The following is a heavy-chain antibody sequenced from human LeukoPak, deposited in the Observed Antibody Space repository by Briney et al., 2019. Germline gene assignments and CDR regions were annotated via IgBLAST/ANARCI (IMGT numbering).Heavy chain of an antibody. V-gene: IGHV1-2*06. D-gene: IGHD6-13*01. CDR3: ARGGIAAAGTSTDAFDI. CDR1: RYTFTGYY. CDR2: INPNSGVT. Sequence: ASVKVSCKASRYTFTGYYMHWVRQAPGQGLEWMGRINPNSGVTDYAQKFQGRVTMTRDTSISTAYMELSRLRSDDTAVYYCARGGIAAAGTSTDAFDIWGQGTMVTVSS. J-gene: IGHJ3*02.